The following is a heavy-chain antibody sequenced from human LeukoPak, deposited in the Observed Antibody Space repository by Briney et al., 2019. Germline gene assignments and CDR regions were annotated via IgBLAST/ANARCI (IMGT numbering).Heavy chain of an antibody. CDR2: IYYRGST. V-gene: IGHV4-39*01. J-gene: IGHJ5*02. Sequence: PSETLSLTCTVSGGSISSSTYYWGWIRQPPGGGLEWIGTIYYRGSTYYNPSLKSRVTISVDTSNNQFSLRLSSVTAADTAVYYCAILGTGSSWGQGTLVTVSS. CDR3: AILGTGSS. D-gene: IGHD3-10*01. CDR1: GGSISSSTYY.